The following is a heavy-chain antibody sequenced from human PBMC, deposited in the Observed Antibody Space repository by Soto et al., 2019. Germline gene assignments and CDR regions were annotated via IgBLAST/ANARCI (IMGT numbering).Heavy chain of an antibody. CDR3: ARAGLTTLELAIIY. V-gene: IGHV1-2*02. D-gene: IGHD1-1*01. CDR2: IHPNNGAT. J-gene: IGHJ4*02. Sequence: QVQLVQSGAEVKKPGASVKVSCKASGYTFTDYYMHWVRQSPGQGLEWMGWIHPNNGATKFPQKFQGRVIMTGDTSITTTYMELSGLTSDDTAVYYCARAGLTTLELAIIYWGQGTLVTVSS. CDR1: GYTFTDYY.